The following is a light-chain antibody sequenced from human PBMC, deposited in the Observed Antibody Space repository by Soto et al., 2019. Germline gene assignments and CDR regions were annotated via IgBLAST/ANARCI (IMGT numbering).Light chain of an antibody. CDR3: QQYGSSPPIT. CDR1: QSIASF. CDR2: DTS. J-gene: IGKJ5*01. Sequence: DIQMTPSPSSLSASIGDTVTITCRASQSIASFFNWLQLKPGKAPKLLISDTSTLQSGVPSRFSGSGSGTDFTLTISRLEPEDFAVYYCQQYGSSPPITFGQGTRLQF. V-gene: IGKV1-39*01.